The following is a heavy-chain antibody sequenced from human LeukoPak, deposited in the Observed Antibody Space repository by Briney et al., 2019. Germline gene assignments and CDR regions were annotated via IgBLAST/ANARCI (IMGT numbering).Heavy chain of an antibody. CDR3: ARDPRLGPVGP. J-gene: IGHJ5*02. CDR1: GFTFTSYA. V-gene: IGHV1-3*01. CDR2: INAGNGNT. D-gene: IGHD3-16*01. Sequence: PGGSLRLSCAASGFTFTSYAMHWVRQAPGQRLEWMGWINAGNGNTKYSQKFQGRVTITRDTSASTAYMELSSLRSEDTAVYYCARDPRLGPVGPWGQGTLVTVSS.